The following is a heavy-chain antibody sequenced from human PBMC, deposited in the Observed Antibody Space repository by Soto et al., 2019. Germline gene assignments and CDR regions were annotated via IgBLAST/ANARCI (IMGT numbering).Heavy chain of an antibody. V-gene: IGHV1-69*02. D-gene: IGHD2-21*01. CDR3: TKILLFVDYGYMDV. Sequence: QVQLVQSGAELKKPGSSVKVSCEASGGSFTSYSFTWVRQAPGQGLEWMGRIIPIQGKANYALKFQDRVTITADRSTRTVFMELTSLRPEDTALYFCTKILLFVDYGYMDVWGKGTTLTVSS. J-gene: IGHJ6*03. CDR2: IIPIQGKA. CDR1: GGSFTSYS.